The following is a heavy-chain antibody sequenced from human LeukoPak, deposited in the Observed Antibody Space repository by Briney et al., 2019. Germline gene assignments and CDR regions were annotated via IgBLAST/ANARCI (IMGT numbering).Heavy chain of an antibody. V-gene: IGHV3-53*01. CDR3: ASEDSSGYYGSSDY. J-gene: IGHJ4*02. CDR2: IYSGGST. Sequence: GGSLRLSCAASGFTVSSNYMSWVRQAPGKGLEWVSVIYSGGSTYYADSVKGRFTISRDNSKNTLYLQMNSLRAEDTAVYYCASEDSSGYYGSSDYWGQGTLVTVSS. CDR1: GFTVSSNY. D-gene: IGHD3-22*01.